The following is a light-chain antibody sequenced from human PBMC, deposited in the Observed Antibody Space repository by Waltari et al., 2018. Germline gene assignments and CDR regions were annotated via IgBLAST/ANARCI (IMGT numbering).Light chain of an antibody. CDR3: QQYNSWPYT. V-gene: IGKV3-15*01. J-gene: IGKJ2*01. CDR1: QSISNK. Sequence: EIVMTQSPATLSVSPGERAILSCRASQSISNKLAWYQQKPGQAPRLLIYDASTRATGIPVTFSGSGSGTEFTLTISSLQSEDFVVYYCQQYNSWPYTFGQGTKLEIK. CDR2: DAS.